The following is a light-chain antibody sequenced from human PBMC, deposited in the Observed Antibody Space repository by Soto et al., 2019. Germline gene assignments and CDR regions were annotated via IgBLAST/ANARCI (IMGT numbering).Light chain of an antibody. V-gene: IGKV3-20*01. CDR2: GAS. J-gene: IGKJ4*01. CDR3: QQYGSSPPLT. CDR1: QSVSSSY. Sequence: EIVLTQSPGTLSLSPGERATLSCRASQSVSSSYLAWYQQKPGQAPRLLIYGASSRATGIPDRFSGSGSATDFTLTIIRLEPEDFAVYYCQQYGSSPPLTFGGGTKVEIK.